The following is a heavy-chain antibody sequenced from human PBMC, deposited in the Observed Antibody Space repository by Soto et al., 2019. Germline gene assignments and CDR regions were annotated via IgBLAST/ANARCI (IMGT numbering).Heavy chain of an antibody. CDR1: GYTFTSYY. D-gene: IGHD3-3*01. CDR2: INPSGGST. CDR3: ARTRAFGVVLRIYYYYYYMDV. J-gene: IGHJ6*03. V-gene: IGHV1-46*03. Sequence: ASVKVSCKASGYTFTSYYMHWVRQAPGQGLEWMGIINPSGGSTSYAQKFQGRVAMTRDTSTSTVYMELSSLRSEDTAVYYCARTRAFGVVLRIYYYYYYMDVWDKGTTVTVSS.